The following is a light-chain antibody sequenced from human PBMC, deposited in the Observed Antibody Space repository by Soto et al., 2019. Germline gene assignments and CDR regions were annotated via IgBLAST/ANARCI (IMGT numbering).Light chain of an antibody. J-gene: IGKJ1*01. V-gene: IGKV3-20*01. CDR3: HLPET. Sequence: EIVLTQSPGTLSLSPGERATLSCRASQSVITNYLAWYQQKPGQAPRLLIYGASTRATGIPDRFSGSGSGTDFCLNISRLASEDFSVYHCHLPETFGQGTKVEIQ. CDR1: QSVITNY. CDR2: GAS.